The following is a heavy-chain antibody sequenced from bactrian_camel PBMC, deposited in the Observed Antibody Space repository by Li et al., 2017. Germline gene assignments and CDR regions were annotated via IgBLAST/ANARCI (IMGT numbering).Heavy chain of an antibody. CDR3: AADLGWCGSRPLQREFRN. CDR2: IDRSGNT. D-gene: IGHD2*01. V-gene: IGHV3S53*01. CDR1: GYSRNC. J-gene: IGHJ4*01. Sequence: HVQLVESGGGSVQAGGSLRLSCAVSGYSRNCMGWFRQAPGKEREGVAGIDRSGNTYYADSVKGRFTISHVNANNTLHLQMNSLKPEDTAVYYCAADLGWCGSRPLQREFRNWGQGTQVTVS.